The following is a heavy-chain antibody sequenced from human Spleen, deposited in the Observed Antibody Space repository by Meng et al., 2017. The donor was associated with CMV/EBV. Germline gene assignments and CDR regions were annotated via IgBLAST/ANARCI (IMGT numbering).Heavy chain of an antibody. D-gene: IGHD2-2*01. J-gene: IGHJ4*02. CDR2: ISSSSSYI. CDR3: ARGRGYCSSTSCYCNY. V-gene: IGHV3-21*01. Sequence: GESLKISCAASGFTFRSYSMNWVRQAPGKGLEWVSSISSSSSYIYYADSVKGRFTISRDNAKNSLYLQMNSLRAEDTAVYYCARGRGYCSSTSCYCNYWGQGTLVTVSS. CDR1: GFTFRSYS.